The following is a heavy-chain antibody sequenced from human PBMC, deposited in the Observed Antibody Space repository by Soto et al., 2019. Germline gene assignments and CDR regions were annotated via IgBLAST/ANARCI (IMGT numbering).Heavy chain of an antibody. CDR3: AKEGGLSGSYYISSSYYFDY. CDR1: GFTFSSYG. V-gene: IGHV3-30*18. CDR2: ISYDGSNT. J-gene: IGHJ4*02. Sequence: PGGSLRLSCVASGFTFSSYGMHWVRQAPGEGLEWVAIISYDGSNTYYADSVKGRFTISRDNSKNTLYLQMNSLRAEDTSVYYCAKEGGLSGSYYISSSYYFDYWGQGTLVTVSS. D-gene: IGHD1-26*01.